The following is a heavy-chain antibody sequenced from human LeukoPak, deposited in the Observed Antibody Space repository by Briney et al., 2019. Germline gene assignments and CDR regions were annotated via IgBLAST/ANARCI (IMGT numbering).Heavy chain of an antibody. V-gene: IGHV4-59*01. CDR3: ARDISGSNAFDI. CDR1: GGSLSGYY. CDR2: IYYSGST. J-gene: IGHJ3*02. D-gene: IGHD3-22*01. Sequence: SETLSLTCTVSGGSLSGYYWSWIRQPPGKGLEWIGYIYYSGSTNYNPSLKSRVTISVDTSKNQFSLKLSSVTAADTAVYYCARDISGSNAFDIWGQGTMVTVSS.